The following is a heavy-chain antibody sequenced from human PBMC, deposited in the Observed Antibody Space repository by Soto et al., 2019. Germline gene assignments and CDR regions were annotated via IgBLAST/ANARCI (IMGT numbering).Heavy chain of an antibody. CDR3: ARIRYYSDTSGYVLDY. J-gene: IGHJ4*02. CDR2: IFSNDEK. Sequence: QVTLKESGPVLVKPPETLTLTCSVSGFSLSNARMGVTWIRQPPGKALEWLAHIFSNDEKSYSTSLKSRLSISKDTSKSQVVLTMTNMDPVDTATYYSARIRYYSDTSGYVLDYWGQGTLVTVSS. V-gene: IGHV2-26*01. CDR1: GFSLSNARMG. D-gene: IGHD3-22*01.